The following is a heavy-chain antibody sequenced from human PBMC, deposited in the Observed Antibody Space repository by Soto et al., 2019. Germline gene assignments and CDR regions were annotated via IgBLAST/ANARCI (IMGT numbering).Heavy chain of an antibody. CDR3: ARAVPGFYGMDV. CDR1: GGSISSGGYY. D-gene: IGHD3-10*01. Sequence: QVQLQESGPRLVKPSQTLSLTCTVSGGSISSGGYYWSWIRQHPGKGLEWIGYISYSANTYYNPSLRGRVTISLDMSKSHFSLNLNSVTAADTATYYCARAVPGFYGMDVWGQGTTVAVSS. V-gene: IGHV4-31*03. J-gene: IGHJ6*02. CDR2: ISYSANT.